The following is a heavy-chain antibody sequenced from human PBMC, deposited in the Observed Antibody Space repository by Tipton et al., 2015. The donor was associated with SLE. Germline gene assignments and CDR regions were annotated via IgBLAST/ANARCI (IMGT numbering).Heavy chain of an antibody. Sequence: GSLRLSCAASGFIFDKYAMSWVRQAPGKGLEWVSVIYSGGSTSYVDSVKGRFSISRDNLNNTIYLQMNSVRVEDTAVYFCARIDGTFDMWGQGTEVTVSS. CDR1: GFIFDKYA. V-gene: IGHV3-23*03. CDR3: ARIDGTFDM. J-gene: IGHJ3*02. CDR2: IYSGGST.